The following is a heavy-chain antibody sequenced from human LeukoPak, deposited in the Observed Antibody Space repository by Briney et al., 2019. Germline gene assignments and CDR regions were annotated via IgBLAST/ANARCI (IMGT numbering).Heavy chain of an antibody. J-gene: IGHJ4*02. CDR3: ARDARGTIGSGSFDY. D-gene: IGHD3-10*01. Sequence: PGGSLRLSCAASGFTFSSYSMNWVRQAPGKGLEWVSSISSSSSYIYYADSVKGRFTISRDNAQNSLYLQMNSLRAEDTAVYYCARDARGTIGSGSFDYWGQGTLVTVSS. CDR2: ISSSSSYI. V-gene: IGHV3-21*01. CDR1: GFTFSSYS.